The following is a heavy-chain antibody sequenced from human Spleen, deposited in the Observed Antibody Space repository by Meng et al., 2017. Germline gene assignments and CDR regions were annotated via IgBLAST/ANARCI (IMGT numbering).Heavy chain of an antibody. CDR2: ISGVGTTI. CDR1: GFNFGGYA. CDR3: TNSPGFAMFDF. J-gene: IGHJ4*02. V-gene: IGHV3-23*01. Sequence: GESLKISCATSGFNFGGYAMNWVRQAPGKGLEWLSFISGVGTTIYYAESVKGRFTVSRDNSKNTLYLQMSSLRAEDTAVYYCTNSPGFAMFDFWGQGTLVTVSS.